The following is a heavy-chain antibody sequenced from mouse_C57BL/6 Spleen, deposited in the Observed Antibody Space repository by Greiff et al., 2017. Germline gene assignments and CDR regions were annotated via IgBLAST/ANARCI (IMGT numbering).Heavy chain of an antibody. V-gene: IGHV1-52*01. CDR1: GYTFTSYW. J-gene: IGHJ4*01. Sequence: VQLQQPGAELVRPGSSVKLSCKASGYTFTSYWMHWVKQRPIQGLEWIGNIDPSDSETHYNQKFKDKATLTVDKSSSTAYMQLSSLTSEDSAVYYCARGRGSNYGYYAMDYWGQGTSVTVSS. D-gene: IGHD2-5*01. CDR2: IDPSDSET. CDR3: ARGRGSNYGYYAMDY.